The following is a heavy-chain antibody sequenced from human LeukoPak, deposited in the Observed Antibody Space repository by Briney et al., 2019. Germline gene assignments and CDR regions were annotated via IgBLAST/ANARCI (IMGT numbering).Heavy chain of an antibody. V-gene: IGHV3-11*04. CDR3: ARGGSRGFDY. D-gene: IGHD3-10*01. CDR2: ISNSGDTT. CDR1: GFSFPYYF. J-gene: IGHJ4*02. Sequence: AGGSLRLSCAASGFSFPYYFMTWIRQAPGKGLEWLAYISNSGDTTFYADSVKGRFTISRDNAKNSLYLQVNSLRAEDTAVYYCARGGSRGFDYWGQGTLVTVSS.